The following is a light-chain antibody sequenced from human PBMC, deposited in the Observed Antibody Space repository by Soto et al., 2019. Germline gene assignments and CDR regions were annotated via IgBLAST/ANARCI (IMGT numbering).Light chain of an antibody. Sequence: EIVMTQSPATLSVSPGERATLSCRASQSISSDLAWYQQKPGQAPRLLIYGASTRATGIPARFSGSGSGTEFTLTIRSLQSEDFAVYSCQQYNKWPYTLGQGTKLEIK. CDR3: QQYNKWPYT. V-gene: IGKV3-15*01. CDR2: GAS. J-gene: IGKJ2*01. CDR1: QSISSD.